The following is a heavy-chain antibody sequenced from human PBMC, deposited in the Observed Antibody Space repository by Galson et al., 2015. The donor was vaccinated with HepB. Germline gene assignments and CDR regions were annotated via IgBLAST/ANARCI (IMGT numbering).Heavy chain of an antibody. J-gene: IGHJ4*02. D-gene: IGHD4-17*01. V-gene: IGHV3-33*01. Sequence: SLRLSCAASGFSFSSYGMHWVRQAPGMGLEWVAVIWYDGSNKYYADSVKGRFTISRDNSKNTLYLQMNSLRAEDTAVYYCARSHDYGEHFDYWGQGTLVTVSS. CDR3: ARSHDYGEHFDY. CDR2: IWYDGSNK. CDR1: GFSFSSYG.